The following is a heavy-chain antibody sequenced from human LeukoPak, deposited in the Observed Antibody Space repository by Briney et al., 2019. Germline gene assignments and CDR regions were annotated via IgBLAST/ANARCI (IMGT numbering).Heavy chain of an antibody. D-gene: IGHD3-16*01. J-gene: IGHJ3*02. Sequence: ASVKVSCKASGYIFTGYYIHWVRQAPGQGLEWMGWINPNSGGTNEVYKFQGRVTMTRDTSISTAYMELSRLRSDDTAVYYCARDVGDYVWGSYCPNAFDIWGQGTMVTVSS. V-gene: IGHV1-2*02. CDR3: ARDVGDYVWGSYCPNAFDI. CDR2: INPNSGGT. CDR1: GYIFTGYY.